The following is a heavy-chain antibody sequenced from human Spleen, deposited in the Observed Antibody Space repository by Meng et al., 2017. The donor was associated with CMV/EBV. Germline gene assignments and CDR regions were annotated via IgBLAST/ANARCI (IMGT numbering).Heavy chain of an antibody. J-gene: IGHJ2*01. D-gene: IGHD2-21*01. CDR2: LQSDGAIE. CDR3: ARAPIVATFWYFDL. V-gene: IGHV3-30*02. Sequence: GESLKISCAASGFSFSSYGMHWVRQAPGKGLEWVAYLQSDGAIEYYADSMKGRFTTSRDNSKNTLYLQMNSLRAEDTAVYYCARAPIVATFWYFDLWGRGTLVTVSS. CDR1: GFSFSSYG.